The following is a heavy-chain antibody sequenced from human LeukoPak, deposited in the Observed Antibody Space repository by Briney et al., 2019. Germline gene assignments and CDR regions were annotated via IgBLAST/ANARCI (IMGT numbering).Heavy chain of an antibody. V-gene: IGHV3-30*18. CDR2: ISYDGSNK. J-gene: IGHJ3*02. CDR3: AKDRSGYGDAFDI. CDR1: GFTFSSYA. Sequence: PGGSLRLSCAASGFTFSSYAMSWVRQAPGKGLEWVAVISYDGSNKYYADSVKGRFTISRDNSKNTLYLQMNSLRAEDTAVYYCAKDRSGYGDAFDIWGQGTMVTVSS. D-gene: IGHD3-10*01.